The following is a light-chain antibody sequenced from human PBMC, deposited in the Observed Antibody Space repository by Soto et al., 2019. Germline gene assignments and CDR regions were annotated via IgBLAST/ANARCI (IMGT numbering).Light chain of an antibody. CDR1: SSNIGSNT. V-gene: IGLV1-44*01. J-gene: IGLJ2*01. Sequence: QSVLTQPPSASGTPGQRVTISCSGSSSNIGSNTVNWYQQLPGTAPKLLIYSNNQRPSGVPDRFSGSKSGTSASLAISGLQSEDGDDYYCAAWDDSLNGVVFGGGTKLNVL. CDR2: SNN. CDR3: AAWDDSLNGVV.